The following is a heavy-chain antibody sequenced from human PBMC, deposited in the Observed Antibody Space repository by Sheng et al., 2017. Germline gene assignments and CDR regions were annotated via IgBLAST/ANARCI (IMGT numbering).Heavy chain of an antibody. D-gene: IGHD2-8*01. CDR1: GGSFSGYY. Sequence: QVQLQQWGAGLLKPSETLSLTCAVYGGSFSGYYWSWIRQPPGKGLEWIGEINHSGSTNYNPSLKSRVTISVDTSKNQFSLKLSSVTAADTAVYYCARSFRVVLMVYAILGPWFDPWGQGTLVTVSS. CDR3: ARSFRVVLMVYAILGPWFDP. V-gene: IGHV4-34*01. CDR2: INHSGST. J-gene: IGHJ5*02.